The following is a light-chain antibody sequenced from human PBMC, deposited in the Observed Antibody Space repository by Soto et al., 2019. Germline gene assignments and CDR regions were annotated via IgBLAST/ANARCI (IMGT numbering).Light chain of an antibody. J-gene: IGKJ4*01. CDR2: DAS. Sequence: DIQMTQSPSFLSASVGDRVTITCQASQDITTSLNWYQQKPGKAPKLLMYDASHLETGVPSRYSGSGSGTDFTFTNSSLQAEDIATYYCQQYDNLPLSFGGGTKVEIK. CDR1: QDITTS. V-gene: IGKV1-33*01. CDR3: QQYDNLPLS.